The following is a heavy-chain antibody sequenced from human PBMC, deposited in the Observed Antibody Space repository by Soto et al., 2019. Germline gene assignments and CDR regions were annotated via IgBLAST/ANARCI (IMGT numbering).Heavy chain of an antibody. CDR2: ISSSGSTI. J-gene: IGHJ6*02. CDR1: GFTFSDYY. D-gene: IGHD3-10*01. CDR3: ASLYVSGIYFGYYYGMDV. V-gene: IGHV3-11*01. Sequence: QVQLVESGGGLVKPGGSLRLSCAASGFTFSDYYMSWIRQAPGKGLEWVSYISSSGSTIYYADSVKGRFTISRDNAKNALYLQMNSLRAEDTAVYYCASLYVSGIYFGYYYGMDVWGQGTTVTVSS.